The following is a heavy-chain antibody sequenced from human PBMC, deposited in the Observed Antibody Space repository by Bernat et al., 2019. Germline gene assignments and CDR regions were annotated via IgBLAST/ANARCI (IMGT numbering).Heavy chain of an antibody. V-gene: IGHV3-33*01. CDR2: IWYDGSNK. Sequence: QVQLVESGGGVVQPGRSLRLSCAASGFTFSSYGMHWVRQAPGKGLEWVAVIWYDGSNKYYADSVKGRFTISRDNSKNTLYLQMNSLRAEDTAVYYCARDSRGYSYGHYGMDVWGQGTTVTVSS. CDR1: GFTFSSYG. CDR3: ARDSRGYSYGHYGMDV. J-gene: IGHJ6*02. D-gene: IGHD5-18*01.